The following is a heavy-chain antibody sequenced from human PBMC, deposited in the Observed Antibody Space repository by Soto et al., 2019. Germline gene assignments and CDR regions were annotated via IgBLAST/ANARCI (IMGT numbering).Heavy chain of an antibody. V-gene: IGHV4-59*01. CDR3: ARYRVTMVRGVIYYYYMDV. J-gene: IGHJ6*03. CDR2: IYYSGST. D-gene: IGHD3-10*01. Sequence: SETLSLTCTVSGGSISSYYWSWIRQPPGKGLEWIGYIYYSGSTNYNPSLKSRVTISVDTSKNQFSLKLSSVTAADTAVYYCARYRVTMVRGVIYYYYMDVWGKGTTVTVSS. CDR1: GGSISSYY.